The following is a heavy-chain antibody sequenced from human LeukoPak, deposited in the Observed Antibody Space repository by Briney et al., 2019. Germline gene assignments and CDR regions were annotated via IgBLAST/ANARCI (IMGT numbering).Heavy chain of an antibody. J-gene: IGHJ4*02. CDR3: AKADLVRYFDWLSN. Sequence: PGRSLRLSCAASGFTFSSYGRHWVRQAPGKGLEWVAVIWYDGSNKYYADSVKGRFPISRDNSKNTLYLQMNSLRAEDTAVYYCAKADLVRYFDWLSNWGQGTLVTVSS. V-gene: IGHV3-33*06. CDR1: GFTFSSYG. CDR2: IWYDGSNK. D-gene: IGHD3-9*01.